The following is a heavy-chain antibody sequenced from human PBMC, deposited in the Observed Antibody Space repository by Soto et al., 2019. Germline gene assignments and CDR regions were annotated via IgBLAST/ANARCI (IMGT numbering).Heavy chain of an antibody. CDR3: AKKVNSGPGSQYFDY. Sequence: GGSLRLSCAASGFTFSSYSMSWVHQAPGKGLEWVSGFRTGGDDGTTYYADSVKGRFTISRDNSKNTLFLQMNSLRAEDTAIYYCAKKVNSGPGSQYFDYWGQGTLVTVPQ. D-gene: IGHD3-10*01. J-gene: IGHJ4*02. CDR1: GFTFSSYS. CDR2: FRTGGDDGTT. V-gene: IGHV3-23*01.